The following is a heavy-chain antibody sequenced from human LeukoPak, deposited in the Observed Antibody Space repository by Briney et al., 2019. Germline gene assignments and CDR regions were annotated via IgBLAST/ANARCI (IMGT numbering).Heavy chain of an antibody. Sequence: SETLSLTCTVSGGSISSGGYYWSWIRQPPGKGLEWIGYIYHSGSTYYNPSLKSRVTISVDRSKNQFSLKLSSVTAADTAVYYCARVDRRDAFDIWGQGTMVTVSS. CDR1: GGSISSGGYY. CDR3: ARVDRRDAFDI. V-gene: IGHV4-30-2*01. J-gene: IGHJ3*02. D-gene: IGHD3-22*01. CDR2: IYHSGST.